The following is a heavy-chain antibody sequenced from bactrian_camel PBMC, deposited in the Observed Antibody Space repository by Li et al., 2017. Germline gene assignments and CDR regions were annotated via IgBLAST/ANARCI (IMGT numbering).Heavy chain of an antibody. Sequence: DVQLVESGGGLVQPGESLRLSCAASDIPFESYYITWVRQAPGKGLEWVSSIHSDGSTHYTDSVKGRFTISQDNATNTVYLQMNNLKPEDSATYYCAADVCPSRAGLGLRDASWYRYWGQGTQVTVS. CDR1: DIPFESYY. J-gene: IGHJ4*01. D-gene: IGHD6*01. CDR2: IHSDGST. CDR3: AADVCPSRAGLGLRDASWYRY. V-gene: IGHV3S10*01.